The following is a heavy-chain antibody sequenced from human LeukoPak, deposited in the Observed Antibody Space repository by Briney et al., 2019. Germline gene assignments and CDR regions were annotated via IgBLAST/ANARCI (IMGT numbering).Heavy chain of an antibody. D-gene: IGHD5-18*01. V-gene: IGHV3-53*01. CDR2: IYSDNT. CDR3: ANRDTAMEFDY. Sequence: GGSLRLSCTVSGFTVSSNSMSWVRQAPGKGLEWVSFIYSDNTHYSDSVKGRFTISRDNSKNTLYLQMNSLRAEDTAVYYCANRDTAMEFDYWGQGTLVTVSS. CDR1: GFTVSSNS. J-gene: IGHJ4*02.